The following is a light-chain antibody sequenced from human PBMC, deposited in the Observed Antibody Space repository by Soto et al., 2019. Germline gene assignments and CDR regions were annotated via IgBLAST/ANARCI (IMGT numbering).Light chain of an antibody. J-gene: IGKJ5*01. CDR3: QQFGDLTFI. CDR2: DAS. CDR1: QDISKY. Sequence: DTKTTHSACTLSASSGDRVTITCQASQDISKYLTWYQQEPGPAPKLLIYDASGLEGGVPSRFSGSGSGTHFTLTISGLQPEDIATYSCQQFGDLTFIFGQGTRLEIK. V-gene: IGKV1-33*01.